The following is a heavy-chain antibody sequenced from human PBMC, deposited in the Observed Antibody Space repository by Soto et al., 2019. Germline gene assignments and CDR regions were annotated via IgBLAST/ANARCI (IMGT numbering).Heavy chain of an antibody. Sequence: GGSLRLSFAASGFSFVNYAMNWVREAPGKGLEWVSGLSGSGTSPYYADSVKGRFTISRDNSRDTLFLQMNSLTADDTAVYYCAKATTNGGWFNPFDSWGQGALVTVS. CDR3: AKATTNGGWFNPFDS. J-gene: IGHJ4*02. V-gene: IGHV3-23*01. CDR1: GFSFVNYA. CDR2: LSGSGTSP. D-gene: IGHD6-19*01.